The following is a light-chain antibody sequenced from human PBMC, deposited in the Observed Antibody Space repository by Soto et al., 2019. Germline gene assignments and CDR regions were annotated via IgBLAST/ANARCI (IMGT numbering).Light chain of an antibody. CDR1: SGDVGGYDY. Sequence: QSALTQPVSVSGSPGQSITISCAGTSGDVGGYDYVSWYQHHPGKAPKLMIYEVTNRPSGVSSRFSGSKSGNTASLTISGLQTEDEADYYCSSYTITSARIFGGGTKVTVL. V-gene: IGLV2-14*01. J-gene: IGLJ2*01. CDR3: SSYTITSARI. CDR2: EVT.